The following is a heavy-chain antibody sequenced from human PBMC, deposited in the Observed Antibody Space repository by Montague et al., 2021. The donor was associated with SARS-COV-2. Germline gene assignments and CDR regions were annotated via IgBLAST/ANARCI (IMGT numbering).Heavy chain of an antibody. V-gene: IGHV4-39*01. CDR2: IYYSGST. CDR1: GGSISSSSYY. J-gene: IGHJ4*02. D-gene: IGHD2-15*01. Sequence: SQSLSLTCTVSGGSISSSSYYWGWIRQPPGKGLEWIGSIYYSGSTYYNPSLKSRVTISVDTSKNQFSLRLSSVTAADTAVYYCARHLYLRLIYSIDYWGQGTLVTVSS. CDR3: ARHLYLRLIYSIDY.